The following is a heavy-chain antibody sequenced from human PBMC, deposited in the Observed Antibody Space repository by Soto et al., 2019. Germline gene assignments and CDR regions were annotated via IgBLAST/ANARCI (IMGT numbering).Heavy chain of an antibody. Sequence: QVQLQESGPGLVKPSQTLSLTCTVSGGSISSGGYYWSWIRQHPGKGLEWIGYIYYSGSTYYNPSLKSRVTISVDTSKNPFSLKLSSVTAADTAVYYCARAASESCSGGSCYYYYYMDVWGKGTTVTVSS. V-gene: IGHV4-31*03. J-gene: IGHJ6*03. CDR3: ARAASESCSGGSCYYYYYMDV. D-gene: IGHD2-15*01. CDR2: IYYSGST. CDR1: GGSISSGGYY.